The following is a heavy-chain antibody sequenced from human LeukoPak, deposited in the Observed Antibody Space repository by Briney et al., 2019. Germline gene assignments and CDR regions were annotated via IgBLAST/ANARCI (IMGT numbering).Heavy chain of an antibody. J-gene: IGHJ4*02. V-gene: IGHV3-30*02. D-gene: IGHD3-22*01. CDR2: IRYDGSNK. CDR3: ASILGSSGYYTGDGVDY. CDR1: GFTFSSYG. Sequence: QPGGSLRLSCAASGFTFSSYGMHWVRQAPGKGLEWVAFIRYDGSNKYYADSVKGRFTISRDNSKNTLYLQMNSLRAEDTAVYYCASILGSSGYYTGDGVDYWGQGTLVTVSS.